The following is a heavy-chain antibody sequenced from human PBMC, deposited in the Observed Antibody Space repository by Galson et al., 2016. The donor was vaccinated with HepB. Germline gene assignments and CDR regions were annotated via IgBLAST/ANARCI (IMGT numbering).Heavy chain of an antibody. D-gene: IGHD3-3*01. J-gene: IGHJ3*01. CDR3: ARDRSLFSGGYYTGARDVFAV. Sequence: SLRLSCAASGFSFSTYTMNWVRQAPGKGLDWISYISSSSAYVDYADSVKGRFTISRENTNNSLYLQMNSLRAEDTAVYYCARDRSLFSGGYYTGARDVFAVWGQGTVVTVSS. V-gene: IGHV3-21*01. CDR1: GFSFSTYT. CDR2: ISSSSAYV.